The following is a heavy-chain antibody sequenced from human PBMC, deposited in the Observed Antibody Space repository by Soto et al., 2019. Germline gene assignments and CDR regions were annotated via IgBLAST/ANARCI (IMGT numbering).Heavy chain of an antibody. CDR3: ARWGTTGGLDV. V-gene: IGHV3-30*19. Sequence: QVQLVESGGGVVQPGTSLRVSCVGSGFTFRSYVIHWVRQAPGKGLEWVALTTYDGSDKYYGDSVRGRFTISRDNSRNTVDLQIDSLRLEDTDLYYCARWGTTGGLDVWGQGTLVSVSS. D-gene: IGHD3-16*01. J-gene: IGHJ1*01. CDR2: TTYDGSDK. CDR1: GFTFRSYV.